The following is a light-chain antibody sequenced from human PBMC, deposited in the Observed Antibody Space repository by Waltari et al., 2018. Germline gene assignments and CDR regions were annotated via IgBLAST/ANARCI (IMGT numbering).Light chain of an antibody. CDR2: EDS. CDR3: YSTDSSANYRV. CDR1: ELPKKY. J-gene: IGLJ3*02. Sequence: SYELTQPPSVSVSPGHTARITCSGDELPKKYAYWYQQKSGQAPVLVIYEDSKRPSGIPERFSGSSSGTLATLTISGAQVEDEADYFCYSTDSSANYRVFGGGTKLTVL. V-gene: IGLV3-10*01.